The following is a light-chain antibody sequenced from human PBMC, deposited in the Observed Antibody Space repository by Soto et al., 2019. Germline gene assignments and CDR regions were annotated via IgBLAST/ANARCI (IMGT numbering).Light chain of an antibody. J-gene: IGKJ2*01. Sequence: ESMLTQSPGTLSLSPGERATLSCRASQRVSTRYLAWYQQKPGQAPRLLISGASIRAAGIPDRFSGSGSGTDFTLTIRRLEPEDLAVDYCHQIGSSPLAFTVGQGTKLEI. CDR3: HQIGSSPLAFT. CDR1: QRVSTRY. V-gene: IGKV3-20*01. CDR2: GAS.